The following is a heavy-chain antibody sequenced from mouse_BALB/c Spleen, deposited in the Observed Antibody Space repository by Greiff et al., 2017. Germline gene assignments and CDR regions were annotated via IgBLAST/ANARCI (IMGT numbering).Heavy chain of an antibody. Sequence: VQLQQPGAELVKPGASVKLSCKASGYTFTSYYMYWVKQRPGQGLEWIGGINPSNGGTNFNEKFKSKATLTVVKSSSTAYMQLSSLTSEDSAVYYCTRSGRYDVGDYWGQGTTLTVSS. J-gene: IGHJ2*01. CDR3: TRSGRYDVGDY. D-gene: IGHD2-14*01. CDR2: INPSNGGT. V-gene: IGHV1S81*02. CDR1: GYTFTSYY.